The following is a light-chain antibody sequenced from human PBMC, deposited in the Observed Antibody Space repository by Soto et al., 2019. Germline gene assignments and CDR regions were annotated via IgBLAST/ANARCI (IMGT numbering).Light chain of an antibody. V-gene: IGKV3-15*01. CDR3: QQYNNWWT. Sequence: EIVMTQSPATLSVSPGERATLSFRASQSVSSSLAWYQQKPGQAPRLLIYGASTRATGIPARFSGSGSETEFTLTISSLQSEDFAVYYCQQYNNWWTFGQGTKVEIK. J-gene: IGKJ1*01. CDR1: QSVSSS. CDR2: GAS.